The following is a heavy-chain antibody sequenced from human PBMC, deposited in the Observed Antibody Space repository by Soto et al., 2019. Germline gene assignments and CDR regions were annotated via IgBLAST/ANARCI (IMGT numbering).Heavy chain of an antibody. V-gene: IGHV4-34*01. Sequence: SETLSLTCAVYGGSFSGYYWSWIRQPPGKGLEWIGEINHSGSTNYNPSLKSRVTISVDTSKNQFSLKLSSVTAADTAVYYCARARIGTSYYYYMDVWGKGTTVTVS. D-gene: IGHD1-1*01. CDR3: ARARIGTSYYYYMDV. CDR1: GGSFSGYY. J-gene: IGHJ6*03. CDR2: INHSGST.